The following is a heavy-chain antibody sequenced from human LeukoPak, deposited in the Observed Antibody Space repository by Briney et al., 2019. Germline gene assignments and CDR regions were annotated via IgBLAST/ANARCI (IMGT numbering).Heavy chain of an antibody. Sequence: SVKVSCKASGGTFSSYAISWVRQAPGQGLEWMGGIIPIFGTANHAQKFQGRVTITTDESTSTAYMELSSLRSEDTAVYYCARATPDRVATIHENYYYYMDVWGKGTTVTVSS. V-gene: IGHV1-69*05. CDR2: IIPIFGTA. CDR1: GGTFSSYA. J-gene: IGHJ6*03. D-gene: IGHD5-12*01. CDR3: ARATPDRVATIHENYYYYMDV.